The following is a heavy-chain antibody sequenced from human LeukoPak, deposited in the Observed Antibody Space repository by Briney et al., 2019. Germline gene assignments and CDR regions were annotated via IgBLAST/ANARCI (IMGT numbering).Heavy chain of an antibody. Sequence: SETLSLTCAVYGGSFSGYYWSWIRQPPGKGLEWIGEINHSGSTNYNPSLKSGGTISVATPKTPFSLKLSSVTAADTAVYYCARLYITAAGKAVDYWGQGTLVTVSS. CDR3: ARLYITAAGKAVDY. D-gene: IGHD6-13*01. CDR1: GGSFSGYY. CDR2: INHSGST. J-gene: IGHJ4*02. V-gene: IGHV4-34*01.